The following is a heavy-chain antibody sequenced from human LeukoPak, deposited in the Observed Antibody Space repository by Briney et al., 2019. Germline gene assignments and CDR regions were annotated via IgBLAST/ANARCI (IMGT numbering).Heavy chain of an antibody. J-gene: IGHJ4*02. Sequence: GGSLRLSCAASGFTFSSYSMNWARQAPGKGLEWVSSISSSSSYIYYADSVKGRFTISRDNAKNSLYLQMNSLRAEDTAVYYCARDPPATVVNQTDWGQGTLVTVSS. CDR2: ISSSSSYI. CDR1: GFTFSSYS. CDR3: ARDPPATVVNQTD. D-gene: IGHD4-23*01. V-gene: IGHV3-21*01.